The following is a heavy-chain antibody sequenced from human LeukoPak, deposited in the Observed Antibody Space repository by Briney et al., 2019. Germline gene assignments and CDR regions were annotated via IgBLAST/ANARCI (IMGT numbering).Heavy chain of an antibody. D-gene: IGHD3-3*01. J-gene: IGHJ6*03. CDR2: IYPGDSDT. Sequence: GESLKISCKGSGYSFTRYWIGWVRQMPGKGLEWMGIIYPGDSDTRYSPPFQGQVTISADKSVSTAYLQWSSLKASDTAMYYCARRQYDFWSGYPLMYYYYYMDVWGKGTTVTVSS. CDR3: ARRQYDFWSGYPLMYYYYYMDV. CDR1: GYSFTRYW. V-gene: IGHV5-51*01.